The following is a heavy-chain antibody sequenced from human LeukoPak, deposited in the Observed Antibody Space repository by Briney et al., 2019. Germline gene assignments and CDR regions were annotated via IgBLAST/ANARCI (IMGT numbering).Heavy chain of an antibody. Sequence: GGSLRLSCAASGFTINNNYMSWVRQAPGRGLEWVSVIYTDGSTYYADSLTGRFTISRDISKNTLYLQMNSLRADDTAVCYCARDFGAASGYWGQGTLVTVSS. D-gene: IGHD6-13*01. CDR1: GFTINNNY. V-gene: IGHV3-53*01. CDR3: ARDFGAASGY. J-gene: IGHJ4*02. CDR2: IYTDGST.